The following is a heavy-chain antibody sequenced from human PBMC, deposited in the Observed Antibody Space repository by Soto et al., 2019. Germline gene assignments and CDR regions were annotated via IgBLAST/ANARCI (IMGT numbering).Heavy chain of an antibody. V-gene: IGHV1-69*12. Sequence: QVQLVQSGAEVKKPGSSVKVSCKASGGTFSSYAISWVRQAPGQGLEWMGGIIPIFGTANYAQKFQGRVTINAGESTSTAYMELSSLRSEDTAVYYCARDAPYGSGSYYRWFDPWGQGTLVTVSS. CDR2: IIPIFGTA. CDR3: ARDAPYGSGSYYRWFDP. D-gene: IGHD3-10*01. J-gene: IGHJ5*02. CDR1: GGTFSSYA.